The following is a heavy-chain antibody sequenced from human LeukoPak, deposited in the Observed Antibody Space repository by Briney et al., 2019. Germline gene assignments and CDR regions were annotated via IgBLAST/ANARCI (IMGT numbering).Heavy chain of an antibody. CDR1: GFAFTNAW. CDR2: INSKTDGGTA. Sequence: GGSLRLSCAASGFAFTNAWMNWVRQAPGKGLEWVGRINSKTDGGTADYAAPVKGRFTISRDDSKNTLYLQMNSLKTEDTAVYYCTTADSSGRFLIDYWGQGTLVTVSS. D-gene: IGHD3-22*01. CDR3: TTADSSGRFLIDY. V-gene: IGHV3-15*07. J-gene: IGHJ4*02.